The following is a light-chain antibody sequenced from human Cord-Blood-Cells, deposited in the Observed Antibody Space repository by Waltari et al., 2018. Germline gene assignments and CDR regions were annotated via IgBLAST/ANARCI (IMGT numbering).Light chain of an antibody. CDR3: CSYAGSSTLL. CDR2: EVS. V-gene: IGLV2-23*02. J-gene: IGLJ2*01. CDR1: SRAVGSYNL. Sequence: QSALTQPASVSGSPGQSITISCTGTSRAVGSYNLVSWHQQHPGKAPKLMIYEVSKRPSGVSNRFSGSKSGNTASLTISGLQAEDEADYYCCSYAGSSTLLFGGGTKLTVL.